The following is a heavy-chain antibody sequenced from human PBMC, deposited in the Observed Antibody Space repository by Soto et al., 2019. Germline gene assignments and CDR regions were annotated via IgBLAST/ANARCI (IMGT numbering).Heavy chain of an antibody. V-gene: IGHV3-21*01. Sequence: RLSCAAAGFTFTNHNMNWVRQAPGTGLEWVSSISSSSSFRNYADSVKGRFSISRDNDKNLVYLQMDSLRAEDTAVYYCARDPPLSVLVVVATDDFWGQGTLVTVSS. CDR2: ISSSSSFR. D-gene: IGHD2-21*01. CDR1: GFTFTNHN. CDR3: ARDPPLSVLVVVATDDF. J-gene: IGHJ4*02.